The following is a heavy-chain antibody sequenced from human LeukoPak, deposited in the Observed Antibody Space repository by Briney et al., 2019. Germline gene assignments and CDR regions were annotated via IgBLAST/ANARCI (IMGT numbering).Heavy chain of an antibody. Sequence: ASVKVSCKSSGYTFTAYAMHWVRQAPGQGLEWMGWITPSDGANYAQKFQGRVTMTRDTSMSTAYMDLNRLTSDDTAVYFCGRDRYGDGFAHFDYWGQGTLVTVSS. D-gene: IGHD5-24*01. V-gene: IGHV1-2*02. CDR2: ITPSDGA. CDR1: GYTFTAYA. CDR3: GRDRYGDGFAHFDY. J-gene: IGHJ4*02.